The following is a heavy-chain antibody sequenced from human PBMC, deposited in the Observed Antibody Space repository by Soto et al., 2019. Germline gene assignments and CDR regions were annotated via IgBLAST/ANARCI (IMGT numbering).Heavy chain of an antibody. Sequence: GESLKISCKGSGYSFTSYWIGWVSQMPGKGLEWMGIIYPGDSDTRYSPSFQGQVTISADKSISTAYLQWSSLKASDTAMYYCARPSNYYDSSGYYDYWGQGTLVTVSS. J-gene: IGHJ4*02. V-gene: IGHV5-51*01. CDR2: IYPGDSDT. CDR1: GYSFTSYW. D-gene: IGHD3-22*01. CDR3: ARPSNYYDSSGYYDY.